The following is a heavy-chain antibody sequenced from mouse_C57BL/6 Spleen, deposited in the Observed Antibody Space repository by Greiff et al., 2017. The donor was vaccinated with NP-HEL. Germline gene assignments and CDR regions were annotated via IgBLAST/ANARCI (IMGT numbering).Heavy chain of an antibody. CDR2: IWWDDDK. CDR1: GFSLSTSGMG. V-gene: IGHV8-8*01. CDR3: ARITPGTVFDY. J-gene: IGHJ2*01. Sequence: QVTLKECGPGILQPSQTLSLTCSFSGFSLSTSGMGVGWIRQPSGKGLEWLVHIWWDDDKYYNPALKSRLTISKDTSKNQVFLRIANVDTADTATYYCARITPGTVFDYWGQGTTLTVSS. D-gene: IGHD4-1*01.